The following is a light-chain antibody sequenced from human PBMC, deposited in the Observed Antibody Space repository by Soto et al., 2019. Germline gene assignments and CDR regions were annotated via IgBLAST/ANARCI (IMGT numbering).Light chain of an antibody. CDR2: GAS. CDR3: RQYNNWSPYT. CDR1: QRVSSY. J-gene: IGKJ1*01. V-gene: IGKV3-15*01. Sequence: IVLTQSPATMSLSPGERATLSCRASQRVSSYLAWYQQKPGQAPRPLISGASTRATSILPTSSSSSCWAKVSLTISSFLSEDFSVYYCRQYNNWSPYTFGQGTKVDI.